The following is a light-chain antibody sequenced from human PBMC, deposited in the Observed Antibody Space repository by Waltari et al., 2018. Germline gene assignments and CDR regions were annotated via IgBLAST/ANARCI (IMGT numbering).Light chain of an antibody. CDR3: LQDYNYPWT. CDR2: AAS. CDR1: QGIRYD. J-gene: IGKJ1*01. V-gene: IGKV1-6*01. Sequence: AIQMTQSPSSLSASVADKVTITCRASQGIRYDLGWYQQKPGKAPKLLIYAASSLQSGVPSRFSGGGAGTEFTLTISSLQPEDFATYYCLQDYNYPWTFGQGTKVEIK.